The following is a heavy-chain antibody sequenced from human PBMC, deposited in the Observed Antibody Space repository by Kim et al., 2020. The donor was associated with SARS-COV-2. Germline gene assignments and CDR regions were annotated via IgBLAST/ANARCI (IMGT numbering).Heavy chain of an antibody. Sequence: GGSLRLSCAASGFTFSSYGMHWVRQAPGKGLEWVAVIWYDGSNKYYADSVKGRFTISRDNSKNTLYLQMNSLRAEDTAVYYCARDHGAQYSSSSHDYWGQGTLVTVSS. CDR1: GFTFSSYG. CDR2: IWYDGSNK. J-gene: IGHJ4*02. CDR3: ARDHGAQYSSSSHDY. V-gene: IGHV3-33*01. D-gene: IGHD6-13*01.